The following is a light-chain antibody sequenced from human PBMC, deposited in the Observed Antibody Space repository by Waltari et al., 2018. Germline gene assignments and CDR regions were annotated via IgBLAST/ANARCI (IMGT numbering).Light chain of an antibody. CDR3: CSYAGSYTSYV. J-gene: IGLJ1*01. CDR1: SSDVGGYNY. Sequence: QSALTQPRSVSGSPGQSVTISCTGTSSDVGGYNYVSWYQQHPGKAPKLMIYDVSKRPSGVPXXFSGSKSGNTASLTISGLQAEDEADYYCCSYAGSYTSYVFGTGTKVTVL. V-gene: IGLV2-11*01. CDR2: DVS.